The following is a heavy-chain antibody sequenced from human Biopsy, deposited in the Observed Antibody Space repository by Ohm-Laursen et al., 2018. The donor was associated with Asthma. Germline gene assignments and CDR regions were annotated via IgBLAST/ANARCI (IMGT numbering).Heavy chain of an antibody. CDR3: PKDVFPGWEVRRGPDY. V-gene: IGHV3-30*18. D-gene: IGHD1-26*01. CDR1: GFTFSNYG. Sequence: SLRLSCTASGFTFSNYGMHWVRQAPGRGLELVAVISYDGYKKYYADSVKGRFTISRDNSKNTLYLEMNSLRAEDTAVYYCPKDVFPGWEVRRGPDYWGQGTLVTVSA. CDR2: ISYDGYKK. J-gene: IGHJ4*02.